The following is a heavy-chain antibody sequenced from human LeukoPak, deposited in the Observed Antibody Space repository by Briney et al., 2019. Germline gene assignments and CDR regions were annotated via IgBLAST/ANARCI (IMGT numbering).Heavy chain of an antibody. CDR2: IDTSSSTM. V-gene: IGHV3-48*02. CDR3: AREDDSWGPNNLDL. Sequence: GGSLRLSCAASAFTFSDYSMNWVRQAPGKGLEWISYIDTSSSTMYYADSVMGRFTISKDNAKESLYLQMNSLRDEDTAVYYCAREDDSWGPNNLDLWGQGTMVTVSS. CDR1: AFTFSDYS. D-gene: IGHD7-27*01. J-gene: IGHJ3*01.